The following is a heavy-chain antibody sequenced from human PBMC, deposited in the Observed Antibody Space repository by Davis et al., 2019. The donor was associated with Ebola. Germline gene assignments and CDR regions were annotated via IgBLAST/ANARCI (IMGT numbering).Heavy chain of an antibody. CDR1: GGSISSGGYS. J-gene: IGHJ5*02. Sequence: SETLSLTCAVSGGSISSGGYSWSWIRQPPGKGLEWIGYIYHSGSTYYNPSLKSRVTISVDTSKNQFSLKLSSVSAADAAIYYCARGGVNWFDPWGQGILVTVSS. CDR3: ARGGVNWFDP. CDR2: IYHSGST. V-gene: IGHV4-30-2*01.